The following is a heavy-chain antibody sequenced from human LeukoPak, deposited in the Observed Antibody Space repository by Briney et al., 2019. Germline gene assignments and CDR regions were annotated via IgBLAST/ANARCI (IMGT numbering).Heavy chain of an antibody. CDR2: IDPNSGDT. D-gene: IGHD2-21*01. V-gene: IGHV1-2*02. Sequence: ASVKVSCKASGYTFAGYYIHWVRQAPGRGLEWMGWIDPNSGDTHYTQKFQDRVTMARDTSITTAYMQLTRLRSDDTAVFYCARDGGPYCDGASCSFDYWGQGTLVAVSS. CDR3: ARDGGPYCDGASCSFDY. J-gene: IGHJ4*02. CDR1: GYTFAGYY.